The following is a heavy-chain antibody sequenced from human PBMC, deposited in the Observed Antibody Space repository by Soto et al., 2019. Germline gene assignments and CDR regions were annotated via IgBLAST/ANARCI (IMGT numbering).Heavy chain of an antibody. CDR2: IIPIFGTA. J-gene: IGHJ6*02. V-gene: IGHV1-69*01. D-gene: IGHD5-12*01. CDR1: GGTFSSYA. Sequence: QVQLVQSGAEVKKPGSSVKVSCKASGGTFSSYAISWVRQAPGQGLEWMGGIIPIFGTANYAQKFQGRVTITADDSTSTAYMELSSLRSEDTAVYYCARDLRGYSGYDRFLYYYYGMDVWGQGTTVTVSS. CDR3: ARDLRGYSGYDRFLYYYYGMDV.